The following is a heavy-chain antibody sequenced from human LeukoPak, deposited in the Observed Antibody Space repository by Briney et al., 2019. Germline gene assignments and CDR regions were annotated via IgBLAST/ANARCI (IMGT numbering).Heavy chain of an antibody. CDR1: GGSISSYY. CDR3: ARQAGFPYYDFWSGYHPASYFDY. CDR2: IYYSGST. J-gene: IGHJ4*02. D-gene: IGHD3-3*01. V-gene: IGHV4-39*01. Sequence: SETLSLTCTVSGGSISSYYWGWIRQPPGKGLEWIGSIYYSGSTYYNPSLKSRVTISVDTSKNQFSLKLSSVTAADTAVYYCARQAGFPYYDFWSGYHPASYFDYWGQGTLVTVSS.